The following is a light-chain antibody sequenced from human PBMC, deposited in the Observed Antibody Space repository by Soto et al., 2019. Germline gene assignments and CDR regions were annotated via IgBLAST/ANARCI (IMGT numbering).Light chain of an antibody. J-gene: IGKJ1*01. Sequence: DIQMTQSPSSLSASVGDTVTITCRASQGISNYLAWYQQKPGQVPNLLIYAASTLQSGGPSRFSGSGSGTDFTLTISLLRPEDVATYYCQKYNTAPRTFGQGTKVEI. V-gene: IGKV1-27*01. CDR3: QKYNTAPRT. CDR2: AAS. CDR1: QGISNY.